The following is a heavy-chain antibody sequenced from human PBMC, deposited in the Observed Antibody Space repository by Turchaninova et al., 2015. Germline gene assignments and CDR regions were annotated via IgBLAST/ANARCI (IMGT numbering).Heavy chain of an antibody. J-gene: IGHJ4*02. D-gene: IGHD3-9*01. V-gene: IGHV3-74*01. Sequence: EVQLVESGGGLVHPGGSLRLSCVASGFTFSNYWMHWVRQAPGKGLVWVSRINSDGSSISDADSVKGRFTISRDNAKNTLYLQMNNLRAEDTAVYYCARIPDWAAYFDYWGQGTLVSVSS. CDR2: INSDGSSI. CDR1: GFTFSNYW. CDR3: ARIPDWAAYFDY.